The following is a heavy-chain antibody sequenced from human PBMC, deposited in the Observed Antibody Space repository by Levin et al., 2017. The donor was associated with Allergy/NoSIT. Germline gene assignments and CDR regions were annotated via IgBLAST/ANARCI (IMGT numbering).Heavy chain of an antibody. D-gene: IGHD3-10*01. CDR2: INHSGST. CDR3: ARKAAMVRGVKRIYYFDY. CDR1: GGSFSGYY. Sequence: PSETLSLTCAVYGGSFSGYYWSWIRQPPGKGLEWIGEINHSGSTNYNPSLKSRVTISVDTSKNQFSLKLSSVTAADTAVYYCARKAAMVRGVKRIYYFDYWGQGTLVTVSS. V-gene: IGHV4-34*01. J-gene: IGHJ4*02.